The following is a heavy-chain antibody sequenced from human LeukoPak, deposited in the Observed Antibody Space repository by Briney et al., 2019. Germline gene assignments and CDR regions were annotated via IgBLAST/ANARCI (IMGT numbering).Heavy chain of an antibody. CDR1: GYTFTSYG. D-gene: IGHD3-22*01. Sequence: EASVKVSCKASGYTFTSYGISWVRQAPGQGLEWMGWINPNSGGTNYAQKFQGRVTMTRDTSISTAYMELSRLRFDDTAVYYCASGSSYDSSGRGFDYWGQGTLVTVSS. CDR2: INPNSGGT. CDR3: ASGSSYDSSGRGFDY. V-gene: IGHV1-2*02. J-gene: IGHJ4*02.